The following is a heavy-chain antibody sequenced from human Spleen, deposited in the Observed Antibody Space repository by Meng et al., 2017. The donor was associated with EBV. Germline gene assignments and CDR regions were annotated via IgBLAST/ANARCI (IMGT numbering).Heavy chain of an antibody. J-gene: IGHJ5*02. V-gene: IGHV4-39*01. CDR2: VHYTGST. D-gene: IGHD6-19*01. CDR1: GDSISSFYY. Sequence: QVQLQYWGAGLLKPSETLSLTCTVSGDSISSFYYWGWIRQPPGRGLEWIGSVHYTGSTYYSPSLKSRVTVSVDTSKNQFSLRLTSVTAADTAVYYCARPFPSWQSPRLDPFGAWGQGTLVTVSS. CDR3: ARPFPSWQSPRLDPFGA.